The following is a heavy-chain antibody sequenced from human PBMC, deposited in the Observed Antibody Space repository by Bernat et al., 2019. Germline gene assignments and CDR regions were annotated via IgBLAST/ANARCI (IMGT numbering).Heavy chain of an antibody. J-gene: IGHJ3*02. CDR3: TTDPRMAAAGTPYFDI. Sequence: EVQLMESGGGLVKPGGSLRLSCAASGFTFSNAWMSWVRQAPGKGLEWVGRIKSKTDGGTTDYAAPVKDRFIISRDDSKNTLYLQMYSLKTEDTAVYYCTTDPRMAAAGTPYFDIWGQGTMVTVSS. CDR2: IKSKTDGGTT. D-gene: IGHD6-13*01. V-gene: IGHV3-15*01. CDR1: GFTFSNAW.